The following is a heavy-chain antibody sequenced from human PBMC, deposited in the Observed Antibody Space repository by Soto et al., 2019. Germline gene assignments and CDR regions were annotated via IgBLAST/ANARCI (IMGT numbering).Heavy chain of an antibody. Sequence: PGESVTISCQVFGYAFSTSWIGWVRQMPGKGLECMAITFADDSYTRYSPSLQGRVTISADKSSNTAYLEWSSLQASDTAIYYCATTHYFESVNSAYYHGLDVWGQGTTATVS. CDR3: ATTHYFESVNSAYYHGLDV. J-gene: IGHJ6*02. D-gene: IGHD3-22*01. CDR1: GYAFSTSW. V-gene: IGHV5-51*01. CDR2: TFADDSYT.